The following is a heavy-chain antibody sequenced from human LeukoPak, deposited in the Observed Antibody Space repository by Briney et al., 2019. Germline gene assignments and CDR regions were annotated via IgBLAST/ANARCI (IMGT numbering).Heavy chain of an antibody. J-gene: IGHJ6*03. D-gene: IGHD2/OR15-2a*01. CDR3: AKDAYGGATFFYYMDV. CDR2: ISWNSGNI. CDR1: GFTFDDYA. V-gene: IGHV3-9*01. Sequence: GGSLRLSCAGSGFTFDDYAIHWVRQTPGKGLEWVSGISWNSGNIAYADFVGGRFTISRDNAKNSLSLPMNSLSDEDTAVYYCAKDAYGGATFFYYMDVWGKGTTVTVSS.